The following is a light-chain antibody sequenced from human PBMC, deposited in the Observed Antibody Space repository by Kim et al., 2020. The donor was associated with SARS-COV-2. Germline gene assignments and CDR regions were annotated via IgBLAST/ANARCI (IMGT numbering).Light chain of an antibody. CDR3: SSYTSSNIYV. V-gene: IGLV2-18*02. CDR2: EVN. Sequence: GQSITLSCTGTSSEVGTYSRVYWYQQAPGTAPKLLIYEVNDRPSGVPARGSGSKSGNTASLTISGLQAGDEADYYCSSYTSSNIYVFGTGTKVTVL. J-gene: IGLJ1*01. CDR1: SSEVGTYSR.